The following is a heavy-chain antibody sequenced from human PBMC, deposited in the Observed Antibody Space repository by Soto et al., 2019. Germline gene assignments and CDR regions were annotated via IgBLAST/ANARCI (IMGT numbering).Heavy chain of an antibody. D-gene: IGHD2-15*01. J-gene: IGHJ3*02. CDR2: IIPILGIA. Sequence: QVPLVQSGAEVKKPGSSVKVSCKASGGTFSSYTISWVRQAPGQGLEWMGRIIPILGIANYAQKFQGRVTITADKSTSTAYMELSSLRSEDTAVYYCARMGGYCSGGSCQNAFDIWGQGTMVTVSS. V-gene: IGHV1-69*02. CDR1: GGTFSSYT. CDR3: ARMGGYCSGGSCQNAFDI.